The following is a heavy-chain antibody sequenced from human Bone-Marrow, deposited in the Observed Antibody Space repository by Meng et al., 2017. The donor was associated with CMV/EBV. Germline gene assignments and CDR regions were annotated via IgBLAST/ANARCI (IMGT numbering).Heavy chain of an antibody. CDR2: ISGSGSAI. V-gene: IGHV3-11*01. Sequence: GGSLRLSCAASGFTFSDYYMSWIRQSPGKGLEWISFISGSGSAINYADSVKGRFTISRDNAKNSLYLQMNSLKASDTAMYYCARHVIAAAGTDYGMDVWGQGTTVTVSS. D-gene: IGHD6-13*01. J-gene: IGHJ6*02. CDR3: ARHVIAAAGTDYGMDV. CDR1: GFTFSDYY.